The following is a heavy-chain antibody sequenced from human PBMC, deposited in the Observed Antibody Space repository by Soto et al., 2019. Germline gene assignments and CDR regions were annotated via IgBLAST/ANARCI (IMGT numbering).Heavy chain of an antibody. CDR1: GFTFDDYA. J-gene: IGHJ4*02. CDR2: ISWTSGNI. CDR3: AKDFPPRAPTPN. Sequence: PGGSLRLSCAASGFTFDDYAMHWVRQVLGKGLEWVSSISWTSGNIGYADSVKGRFTTSRDNAKNSLYLQMNSLRSEDTALYYCAKDFPPRAPTPNWGQGTLVTVSS. V-gene: IGHV3-9*01.